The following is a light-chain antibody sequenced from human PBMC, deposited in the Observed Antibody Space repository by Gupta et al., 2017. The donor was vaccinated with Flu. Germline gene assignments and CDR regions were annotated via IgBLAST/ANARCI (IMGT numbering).Light chain of an antibody. CDR1: QSLVYKNGITY. Sequence: DVVMSQSPLSLSVTLGQAASISCRSSQSLVYKNGITYLTWFQQRPGQSPRRLIYEVSKRDSGDPGGFGGGGENNDFTRKSSRGEDEAGGVYYDTRSKRPWTFGQGTTVEI. CDR3: TRSKRPWT. CDR2: EVS. V-gene: IGKV2-30*01. J-gene: IGKJ1*01.